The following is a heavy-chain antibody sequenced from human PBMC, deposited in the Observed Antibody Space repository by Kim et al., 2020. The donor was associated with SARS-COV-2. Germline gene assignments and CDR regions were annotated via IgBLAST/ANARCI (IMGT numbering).Heavy chain of an antibody. CDR1: GDSVSSNSAA. CDR2: TYYRSKWYN. J-gene: IGHJ4*02. CDR3: ARALDDFWSGYSPFDY. Sequence: SQTLSLTCAISGDSVSSNSAAWNWLRQSPSRGLEWLGRTYYRSKWYNDYAVSVKSRITINPDTSKNQFSLQLNSVTPEDTAVYYCARALDDFWSGYSPFDYWGQGTLVTVSS. D-gene: IGHD3-3*01. V-gene: IGHV6-1*01.